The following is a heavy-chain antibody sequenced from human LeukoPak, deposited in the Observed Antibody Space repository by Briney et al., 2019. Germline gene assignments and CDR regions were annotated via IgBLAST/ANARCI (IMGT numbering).Heavy chain of an antibody. Sequence: PSETLSLTCAVYGGSFSGYYWSWIRQPPGKGLEWIGEINHNGSTNYNPSLKSRVTISVDTSKNQFSLKLSSVTAADTAVYYCARGYCSSTSCYTPAPIDYWGQGTLVTVSS. V-gene: IGHV4-34*01. CDR2: INHNGST. D-gene: IGHD2-2*02. J-gene: IGHJ4*02. CDR3: ARGYCSSTSCYTPAPIDY. CDR1: GGSFSGYY.